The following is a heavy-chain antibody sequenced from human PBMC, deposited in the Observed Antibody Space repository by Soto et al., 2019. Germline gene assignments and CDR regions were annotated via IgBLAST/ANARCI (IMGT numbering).Heavy chain of an antibody. J-gene: IGHJ6*02. V-gene: IGHV1-18*01. CDR1: GYDFNSYG. Sequence: ASVKVSCKASGYDFNSYGITWVRQAHGQGLEWLGWISPYSDDTKYAQKLQGRVTVTMDRSSRTVYMDLGSLRSNDTAIYYCARGGYYDSSGSRNYHYYGMNVWGQGTTVTVSS. CDR2: ISPYSDDT. D-gene: IGHD3-22*01. CDR3: ARGGYYDSSGSRNYHYYGMNV.